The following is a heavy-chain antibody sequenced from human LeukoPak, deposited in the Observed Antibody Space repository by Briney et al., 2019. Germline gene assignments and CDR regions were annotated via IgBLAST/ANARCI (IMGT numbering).Heavy chain of an antibody. J-gene: IGHJ5*02. V-gene: IGHV4-61*01. Sequence: PSETLSLTCTVSGGSVSSGSYYWSWIRQPPGKGLEWIGYIYYSGSTNYNPSLKSRVTISVDTSKNQFSLKLSSVTAADTAVYYCARFTPTTATTPLDWFDPWGQGTLVTVSS. D-gene: IGHD4-17*01. CDR1: GGSVSSGSYY. CDR2: IYYSGST. CDR3: ARFTPTTATTPLDWFDP.